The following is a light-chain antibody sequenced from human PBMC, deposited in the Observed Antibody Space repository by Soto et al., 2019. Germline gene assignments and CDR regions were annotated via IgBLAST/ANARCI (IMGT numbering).Light chain of an antibody. CDR2: LEGSGSY. Sequence: QLVLTQSSSASASLGSSVRLTCTLSSGHSSYIIAWHQQQPGKAPRRLMRLEGSGSYNKGSGVPDRFSGSSSGADRYLTISNLQFEDEADYYCETWDSNTRMFGGGTQLTVL. CDR1: SGHSSYI. CDR3: ETWDSNTRM. V-gene: IGLV4-60*02. J-gene: IGLJ3*02.